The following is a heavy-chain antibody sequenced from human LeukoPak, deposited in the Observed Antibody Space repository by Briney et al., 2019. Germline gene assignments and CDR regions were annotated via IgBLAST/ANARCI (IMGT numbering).Heavy chain of an antibody. J-gene: IGHJ4*02. CDR3: ARLYCSGSDCYSLAY. V-gene: IGHV1-2*02. CDR1: GYTFTGYY. Sequence: GASVKVSCKASGYTFTGYYIHWVRQAPGQGLEWMGWINPNSGVTNYAQKFQGRVTMTRDTSITTAYMELSRLRSDDTALYYCARLYCSGSDCYSLAYWGQGTLVTVSS. CDR2: INPNSGVT. D-gene: IGHD2-15*01.